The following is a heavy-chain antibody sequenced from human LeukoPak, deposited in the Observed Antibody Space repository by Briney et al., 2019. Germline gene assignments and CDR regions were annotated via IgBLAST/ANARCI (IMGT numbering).Heavy chain of an antibody. CDR1: GGTFSSYA. CDR2: IIPIFGTA. J-gene: IGHJ4*02. CDR3: ASSTYDSSGYYYVHFDY. D-gene: IGHD3-22*01. V-gene: IGHV1-69*05. Sequence: ASVKVSCKASGGTFSSYAISWVRQAPGQGLEWTGGIIPIFGTANYAQKFQGRVTITTDESTSIAYMELSSLRSEDTAVYYCASSTYDSSGYYYVHFDYWGQGTLVTVSS.